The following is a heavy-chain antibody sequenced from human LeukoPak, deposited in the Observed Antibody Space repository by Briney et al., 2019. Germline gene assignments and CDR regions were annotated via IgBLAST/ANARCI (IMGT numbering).Heavy chain of an antibody. D-gene: IGHD3-10*01. CDR2: IYYSGST. Sequence: PSETLSLTCTVSGGSISSYYWSWIRQPPGKGLEWIGYIYYSGSTNYNPSLKSRVTISVDTSKNQFSLKLSSVTAADTAVYYCARDRITMVRGVNGSPYYXXXXXVXXXXTXVTI. CDR3: ARDRITMVRGVNGSPYYXXXXXV. V-gene: IGHV4-59*01. J-gene: IGHJ6*03. CDR1: GGSISSYY.